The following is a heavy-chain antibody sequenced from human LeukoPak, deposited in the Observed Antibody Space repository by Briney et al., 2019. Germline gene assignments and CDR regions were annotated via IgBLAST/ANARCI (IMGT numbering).Heavy chain of an antibody. D-gene: IGHD2-21*01. CDR2: INPSGGST. CDR1: GYTFTSYY. V-gene: IGHV1-46*01. J-gene: IGHJ4*02. CDR3: ARAWHDCGGDCYSRLLDY. Sequence: GASVKVSCKASGYTFTSYYMHWVRQAPGQGLEWMGIINPSGGSTSYAQKFQGRVTMTRDTSTSTVYMELSSLRSEDTVVYYCARAWHDCGGDCYSRLLDYWGQGTLVTVSS.